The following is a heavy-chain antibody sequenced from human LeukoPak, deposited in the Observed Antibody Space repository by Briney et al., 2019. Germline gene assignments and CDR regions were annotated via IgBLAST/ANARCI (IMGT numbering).Heavy chain of an antibody. D-gene: IGHD2-2*02. CDR1: GYTFTSYG. CDR2: ISAYNGNT. CDR3: ARDFGPVVVPAAIYNWFDP. V-gene: IGHV1-18*01. Sequence: ASVKVSCKASGYTFTSYGISWVRQAPGQGLEWMGWISAYNGNTNYAQKLQGRVTMTTDTSTSTVYMELSSLRSEDTAVYYCARDFGPVVVPAAIYNWFDPWGQGTLVTVSS. J-gene: IGHJ5*02.